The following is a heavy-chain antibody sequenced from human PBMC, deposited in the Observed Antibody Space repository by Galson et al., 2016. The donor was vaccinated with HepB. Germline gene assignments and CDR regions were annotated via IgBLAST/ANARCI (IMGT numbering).Heavy chain of an antibody. Sequence: WIRQPPGKGLEWVGRIKSETDGGTAVYAAPVKGRFTISRDGSKNTLHLQMDSLITEDTAVYYCATLSKGAIDFRGQGTLVTVSS. D-gene: IGHD5/OR15-5a*01. CDR2: IKSETDGGTA. J-gene: IGHJ4*02. V-gene: IGHV3-15*01. CDR3: ATLSKGAIDF.